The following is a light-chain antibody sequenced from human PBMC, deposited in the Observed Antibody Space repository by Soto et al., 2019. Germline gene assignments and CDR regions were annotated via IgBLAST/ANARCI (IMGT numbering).Light chain of an antibody. J-gene: IGKJ1*01. Sequence: EIVLTQSPGTLSLSPGERATLSCRASQSVSSSYLAWYQQKPGQAPRLLMYGTSSRVTGIPDRFSGSGSGTDFTLTISRLEPEDFAVYYCQQYGSSPVTFGQGTKVEIK. CDR2: GTS. CDR3: QQYGSSPVT. CDR1: QSVSSSY. V-gene: IGKV3-20*01.